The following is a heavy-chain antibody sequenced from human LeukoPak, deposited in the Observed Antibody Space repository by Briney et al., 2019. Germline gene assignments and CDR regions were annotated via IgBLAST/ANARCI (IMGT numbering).Heavy chain of an antibody. Sequence: SVKASCKASGGTFSSYAISWVRQAPGQGLEWMGGIIPIFGTANYAQKFQGRVTITTDESTSTAYMELSSLRSEDTAVYYCAMAWEPRAMDAFDIWGQGTMVTVSS. CDR2: IIPIFGTA. D-gene: IGHD1-26*01. CDR1: GGTFSSYA. J-gene: IGHJ3*02. V-gene: IGHV1-69*05. CDR3: AMAWEPRAMDAFDI.